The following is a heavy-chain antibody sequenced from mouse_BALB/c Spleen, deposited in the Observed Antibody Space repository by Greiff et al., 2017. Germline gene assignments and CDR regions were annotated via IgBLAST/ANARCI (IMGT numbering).Heavy chain of an antibody. J-gene: IGHJ3*01. CDR3: ARHGITTATPFAY. CDR2: ISNGGGST. Sequence: DVMLVESGGGLVQPGGSLKLSCAASGFTFSSYTMSWVRQTPEKRLEWVAYISNGGGSTYYPDTVKGRFTISRDNAKNTLYLQMSSLKSEDTAMYYCARHGITTATPFAYWGQGTLVTVSA. CDR1: GFTFSSYT. V-gene: IGHV5-12-2*01. D-gene: IGHD1-2*01.